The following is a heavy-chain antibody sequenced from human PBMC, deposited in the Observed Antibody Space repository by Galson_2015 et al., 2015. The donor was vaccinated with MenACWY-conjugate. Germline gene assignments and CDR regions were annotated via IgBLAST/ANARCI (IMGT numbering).Heavy chain of an antibody. Sequence: SLRLSCAASGFTFYTYTMSWVRQSPGKGPEWDAGIYGSGHRDTFYADSVKGRFTISRDESNNLVYLQMTSLRVEDTAVYYCAKDRHPDGVWNFDYWGQGILVTVSS. J-gene: IGHJ4*02. CDR1: GFTFYTYT. CDR3: AKDRHPDGVWNFDY. D-gene: IGHD4-17*01. CDR2: IYGSGHRDT. V-gene: IGHV3-23*01.